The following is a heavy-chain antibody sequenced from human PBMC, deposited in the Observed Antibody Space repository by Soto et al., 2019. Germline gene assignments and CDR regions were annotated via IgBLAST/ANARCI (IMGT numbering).Heavy chain of an antibody. CDR1: GGSISSGGYS. D-gene: IGHD4-17*01. CDR3: ARYGDVYGMDV. CDR2: SYHSGST. Sequence: QLQLQESGSGLVKPSQTLSLTCAVSGGSISSGGYSWSWIRQPPGKGLEWIGYSYHSGSTCYNPSLKSRVTISFDRSKNQFSLKLSSVTAADTAVYYCARYGDVYGMDVWGQGTTVTVSS. V-gene: IGHV4-30-2*01. J-gene: IGHJ6*02.